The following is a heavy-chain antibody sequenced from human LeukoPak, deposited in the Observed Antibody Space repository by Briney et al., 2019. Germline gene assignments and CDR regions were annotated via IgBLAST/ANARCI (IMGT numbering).Heavy chain of an antibody. CDR2: INPNSGGT. Sequence: ASVKVSCKASGYTFTDYYVHWVRQAPGQGLEWMGWINPNSGGTDYAQKFQGRVTITRDTSISTAYMELSRLRSDDTAVYYCARDGNAVADYWGQGTLVTVSS. V-gene: IGHV1-2*02. D-gene: IGHD6-19*01. CDR1: GYTFTDYY. CDR3: ARDGNAVADY. J-gene: IGHJ4*02.